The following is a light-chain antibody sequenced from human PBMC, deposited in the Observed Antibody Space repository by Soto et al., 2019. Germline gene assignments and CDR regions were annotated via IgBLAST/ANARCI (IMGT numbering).Light chain of an antibody. CDR3: QQYNSYSSGT. Sequence: DIQMTQSPSTLSASVGDRVTITCRASQSISSWLAWYQQKPGKAPKLLIYDASSLESGVPSRFSGSGSGTEFTLTISSLPPDDFATYYCQQYNSYSSGTFGQGTKVE. V-gene: IGKV1-5*01. CDR2: DAS. CDR1: QSISSW. J-gene: IGKJ1*01.